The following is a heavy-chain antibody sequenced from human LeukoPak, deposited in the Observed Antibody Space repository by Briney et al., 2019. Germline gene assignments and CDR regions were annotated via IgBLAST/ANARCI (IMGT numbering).Heavy chain of an antibody. CDR2: IYSSGST. V-gene: IGHV4-4*07. CDR3: ARANYYDSSGYYPGWFDP. Sequence: SETLSLTCTVSGGSISSYYWTWVRQPAGKGLEWIGRIYSSGSTSYNPTLKSRVTMSVDTSKNQFSLKLSSVTAADTAVYYCARANYYDSSGYYPGWFDPWGQGTLVTVSS. CDR1: GGSISSYY. J-gene: IGHJ5*02. D-gene: IGHD3-22*01.